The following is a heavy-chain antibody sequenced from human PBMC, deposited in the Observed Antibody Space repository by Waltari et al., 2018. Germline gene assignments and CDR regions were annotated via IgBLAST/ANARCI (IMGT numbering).Heavy chain of an antibody. Sequence: QVQLVQSGAEVKKPGASVKVSCKASGYTFTSYDINWVRQATGQGLEWMGWMNPTRGNTGYAQKFQGRGTMTRNTSISTAYMELSSLRSEDTAVYYCARALYGDYLFDYWGQGTLVTVSS. D-gene: IGHD4-17*01. V-gene: IGHV1-8*01. CDR2: MNPTRGNT. CDR1: GYTFTSYD. J-gene: IGHJ4*02. CDR3: ARALYGDYLFDY.